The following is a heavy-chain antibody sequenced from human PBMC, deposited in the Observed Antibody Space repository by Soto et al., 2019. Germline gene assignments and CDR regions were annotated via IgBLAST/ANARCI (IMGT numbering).Heavy chain of an antibody. CDR2: INSGGNT. J-gene: IGHJ4*02. V-gene: IGHV3-53*01. Sequence: GGSLRLSCAASGFTVSSNYMSWVRQAPGKGLEWVSIINSGGNTDYADSVKGRFTISRDNSKNTLYLQMNSLRAEDTAVYYCAKGGYNYGFLFDCWGQGTLVTVSS. CDR1: GFTVSSNY. CDR3: AKGGYNYGFLFDC. D-gene: IGHD5-18*01.